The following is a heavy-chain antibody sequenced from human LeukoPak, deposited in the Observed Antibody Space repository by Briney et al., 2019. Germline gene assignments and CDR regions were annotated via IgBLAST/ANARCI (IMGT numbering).Heavy chain of an antibody. CDR3: ARVAAAGTPRVFWFDP. J-gene: IGHJ5*02. D-gene: IGHD6-13*01. CDR1: GGSIRTYH. V-gene: IGHV4-59*01. Sequence: LCLTSTVYGGSIRTYHWTCIRQPPGEGLVRYGSIYYSGSTNYNPSLKSRVTISVDTSKTQFSLKLSSVTAADTAVYYCARVAAAGTPRVFWFDPWGQGTLVTVSS. CDR2: IYYSGST.